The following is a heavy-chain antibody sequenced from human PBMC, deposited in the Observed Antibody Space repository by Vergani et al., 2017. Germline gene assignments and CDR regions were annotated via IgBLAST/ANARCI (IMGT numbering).Heavy chain of an antibody. J-gene: IGHJ4*02. V-gene: IGHV1-18*01. Sequence: QVQLVQSGAEVKKPGASVKVSCKASGYTFTSYGISWVRQAPGQGLEWMGWISAYNGNTNYAQKIQGRVTMTTDTSTSTAYMELRSLRSDDTAVYYCAREVDYYDSSGYYSVVDYWGQGTLVTVSS. CDR3: AREVDYYDSSGYYSVVDY. CDR1: GYTFTSYG. CDR2: ISAYNGNT. D-gene: IGHD3-22*01.